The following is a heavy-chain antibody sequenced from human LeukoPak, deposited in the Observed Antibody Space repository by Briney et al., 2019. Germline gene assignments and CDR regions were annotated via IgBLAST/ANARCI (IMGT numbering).Heavy chain of an antibody. CDR1: GYTFINYH. CDR3: ARGGDSDYSSSSGSDN. D-gene: IGHD6-6*01. J-gene: IGHJ4*02. Sequence: ASVKVSCKASGYTFINYHVHWVRQAPGQGLEWMGMINPSGGSGSYAPRFRGRLTVTTDMSTSTVHMELRSLTFQDTAVYYCARGGDSDYSSSSGSDNWGQGTLVTVSS. V-gene: IGHV1-46*01. CDR2: INPSGGSG.